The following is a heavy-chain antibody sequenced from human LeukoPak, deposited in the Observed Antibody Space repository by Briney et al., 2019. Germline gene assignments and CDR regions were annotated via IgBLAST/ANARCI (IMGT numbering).Heavy chain of an antibody. CDR3: AKRAVTTFSSGFHY. V-gene: IGHV3-23*01. J-gene: IGHJ4*02. D-gene: IGHD2/OR15-2a*01. Sequence: QTGGSLRLSCAASGFTFCSYAMTWVRQAPGKGLEWVSVISGIGVATYYADSVKGRFTISRDNSKNTLYLQMNSLRAEDTAVYYCAKRAVTTFSSGFHYWGQGTLVTVSS. CDR1: GFTFCSYA. CDR2: ISGIGVAT.